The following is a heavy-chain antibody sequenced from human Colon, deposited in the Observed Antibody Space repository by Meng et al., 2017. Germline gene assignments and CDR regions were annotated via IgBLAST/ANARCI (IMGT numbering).Heavy chain of an antibody. CDR3: ARDYWGSLDF. Sequence: QVTVQESGPGLVMPSETLSLTCNVSGVTVKCGIYYWNRIRQPPGKTLEWIGYIYSSGSTTYNPSLKSRVTISLDTPKNQFSLKLTSVTAADTAVYYCARDYWGSLDFWGQGILVTVSS. CDR1: GVTVKCGIYY. J-gene: IGHJ4*02. CDR2: IYSSGST. D-gene: IGHD3-16*01. V-gene: IGHV4-61*01.